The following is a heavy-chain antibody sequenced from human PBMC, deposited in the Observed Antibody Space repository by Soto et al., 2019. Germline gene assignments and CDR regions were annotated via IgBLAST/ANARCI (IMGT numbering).Heavy chain of an antibody. D-gene: IGHD7-27*01. CDR2: ISSSSSYI. J-gene: IGHJ3*02. CDR3: ARDLPGTDAFDI. CDR1: GFTFSSYS. Sequence: GGSLRLSCAASGFTFSSYSMNWVRQAPGKGLEWVSSISSSSSYIYYADSVKGRFTISRDNAKNSLYLQMNSLRPEDTAVYYCARDLPGTDAFDIWGQGTMVTVSS. V-gene: IGHV3-21*01.